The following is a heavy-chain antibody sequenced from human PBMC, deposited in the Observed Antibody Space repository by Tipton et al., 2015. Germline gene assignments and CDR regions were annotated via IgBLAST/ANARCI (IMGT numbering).Heavy chain of an antibody. CDR2: ISPSGTIT. CDR3: AKSRESAASVAATFDY. D-gene: IGHD6-6*01. CDR1: GFTFIDYY. J-gene: IGHJ4*02. Sequence: SLRLSCAASGFTFIDYYMSWVRQAPGKGLEWVSYISPSGTITHYADAVKGRFTISRDNSKNTLYLQMNSLRAEDTAVYYCAKSRESAASVAATFDYWGQGTLVTVSS. V-gene: IGHV3-11*01.